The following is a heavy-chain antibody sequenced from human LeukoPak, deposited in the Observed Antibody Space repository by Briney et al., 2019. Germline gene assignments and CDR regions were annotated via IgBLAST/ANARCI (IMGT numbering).Heavy chain of an antibody. V-gene: IGHV4-59*01. Sequence: PSETLSLTCTVSGCTISNYYWSWLRQSPGKELEWIAHVYYTGTTIYSPSLKSRLTVSVDPSKNQFSLNLSSVTAADTAVYYCARDAGYRSRLNYFDPWGRGTLVTVSS. CDR3: ARDAGYRSRLNYFDP. D-gene: IGHD5-24*01. CDR1: GCTISNYY. J-gene: IGHJ5*02. CDR2: VYYTGTT.